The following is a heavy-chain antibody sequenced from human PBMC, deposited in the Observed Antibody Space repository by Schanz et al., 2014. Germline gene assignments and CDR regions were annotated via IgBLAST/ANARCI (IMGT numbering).Heavy chain of an antibody. D-gene: IGHD6-19*01. V-gene: IGHV3-23*01. CDR3: VKTDAGWRFDY. CDR1: GFTFTTFA. Sequence: EQVLESGGGFVQPGGSLRLSCATSGFTFTTFAMTWVRQAPGKGLEWVSGISDRGDGTNYGDSVRGRFTISRDNSRNTVYLQXXNVGVDDXATYYCVKTDAGWRFDYWGQGTLVIVSS. CDR2: ISDRGDGT. J-gene: IGHJ4*02.